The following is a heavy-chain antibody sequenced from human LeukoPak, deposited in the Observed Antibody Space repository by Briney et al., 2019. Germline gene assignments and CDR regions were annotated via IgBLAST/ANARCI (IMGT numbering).Heavy chain of an antibody. CDR1: GFTFSSYG. J-gene: IGHJ4*02. CDR3: AKDLGIGSSEGY. D-gene: IGHD6-6*01. Sequence: GGSLRLPCAASGFTFSSYGMHWVRQAPGKGLEWVAFIRYDGSNKYYADSVKGRFTISRDNSKNTLYLQMNSLRAEDTAVYYCAKDLGIGSSEGYWGQGTLVTVSS. CDR2: IRYDGSNK. V-gene: IGHV3-30*02.